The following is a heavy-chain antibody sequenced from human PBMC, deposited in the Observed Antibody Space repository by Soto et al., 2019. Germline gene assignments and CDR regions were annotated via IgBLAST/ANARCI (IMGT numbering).Heavy chain of an antibody. D-gene: IGHD3-16*01. J-gene: IGHJ4*02. CDR1: GFTFSSYA. CDR2: ISYDGSNK. Sequence: QVQLVESGGGVFQPGRSLRLSFEASGFTFSSYAMHWVGQAPGKGLEWVAVISYDGSNKYYADSVKGRFTISRDNSKNTLYLQMNSLRAEDTAVYYCARAYEGDYFDYWGQGTLVTVSS. V-gene: IGHV3-30-3*01. CDR3: ARAYEGDYFDY.